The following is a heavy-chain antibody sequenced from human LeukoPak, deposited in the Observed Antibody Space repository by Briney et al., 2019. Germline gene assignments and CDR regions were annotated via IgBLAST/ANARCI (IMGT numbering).Heavy chain of an antibody. D-gene: IGHD3-9*01. V-gene: IGHV4-31*03. CDR2: IYYSGST. Sequence: PSETLSLTCTVSGGSISSGGYYWSWIRQHTGKGLEWIGYIYYSGSTYYNPSLKSRVTISVDTSKNQFSLKLSSVTAADTAVYYCATLGNYDILTGRSRTDAFDIWGQGTMLTVSS. CDR1: GGSISSGGYY. CDR3: ATLGNYDILTGRSRTDAFDI. J-gene: IGHJ3*02.